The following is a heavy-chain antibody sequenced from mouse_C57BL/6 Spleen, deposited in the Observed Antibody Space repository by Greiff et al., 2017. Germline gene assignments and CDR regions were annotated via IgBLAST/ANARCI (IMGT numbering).Heavy chain of an antibody. J-gene: IGHJ2*01. CDR3: ARENTTVVATDY. CDR1: GYTFTSYW. CDR2: IYPGSGST. Sequence: VQLQQPGAELVKPGASVKMSCKASGYTFTSYWITWVKQRPGQGLEWIGDIYPGSGSTNYNEKFKSKATLTVDTSSSTAYMQLSSLTSEDSAVYYCARENTTVVATDYWGQGTTLTVSS. D-gene: IGHD1-1*01. V-gene: IGHV1-55*01.